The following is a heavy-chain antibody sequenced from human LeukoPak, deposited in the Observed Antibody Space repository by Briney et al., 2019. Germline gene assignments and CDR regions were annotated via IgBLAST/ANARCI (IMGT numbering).Heavy chain of an antibody. Sequence: SQTLSLTCTVSGGSISSGGYYWSWIRQHPGEGLEWIGYIYYSGSTYYNPSLKSRVTISVDTSKNQFSLKLSSVTAADTAVYYCARDRILYCSGGSCYPSYFDYWGQGTLVTVSS. CDR1: GGSISSGGYY. CDR3: ARDRILYCSGGSCYPSYFDY. D-gene: IGHD2-15*01. CDR2: IYYSGST. V-gene: IGHV4-31*03. J-gene: IGHJ4*02.